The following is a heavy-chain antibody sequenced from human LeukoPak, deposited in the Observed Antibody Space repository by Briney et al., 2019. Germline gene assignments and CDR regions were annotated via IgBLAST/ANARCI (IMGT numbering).Heavy chain of an antibody. CDR3: ARDRAAGCSGGSCYRNWFDP. J-gene: IGHJ5*02. CDR1: GFSFSSYT. V-gene: IGHV3-21*01. CDR2: ISGGSSYI. D-gene: IGHD2-15*01. Sequence: GGSLRLSCAASGFSFSSYTMNWVRQAPGKGLECVSSISGGSSYIYYADSVKGRFTISRDNAKNSLYLEMNSLRAEDTAVYYCARDRAAGCSGGSCYRNWFDPWGQGTLVTVSS.